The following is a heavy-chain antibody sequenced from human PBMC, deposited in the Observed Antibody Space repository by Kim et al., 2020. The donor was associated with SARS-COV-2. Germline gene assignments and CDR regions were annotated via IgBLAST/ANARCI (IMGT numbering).Heavy chain of an antibody. V-gene: IGHV1-46*01. CDR3: ARVGDCSGGSCYSVDY. Sequence: ASVKVSCKASGYTFTSYYMHWVRQAPGQGLEWMGIINPSGGSTSYAQKFQGRVTMTRDTSTSTVYMELSSLRSEDTAVYYCARVGDCSGGSCYSVDYWGQGTLVTVSS. J-gene: IGHJ4*02. D-gene: IGHD2-15*01. CDR1: GYTFTSYY. CDR2: INPSGGST.